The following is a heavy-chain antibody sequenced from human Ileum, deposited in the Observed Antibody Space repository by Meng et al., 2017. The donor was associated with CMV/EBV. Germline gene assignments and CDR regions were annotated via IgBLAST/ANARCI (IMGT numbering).Heavy chain of an antibody. D-gene: IGHD3-16*01. CDR2: ISYDGSNK. Sequence: GESLKISCAASGFTFSSYRMHWVRQAPGKGLEWVAVISYDGSNKYYADSVKGRFTISRDNSKNTLYLQMNSLRAEDTAVYYCARDLGATEDCFDFWGQGTLVTVSS. V-gene: IGHV3-30-3*01. CDR1: GFTFSSYR. CDR3: ARDLGATEDCFDF. J-gene: IGHJ4*02.